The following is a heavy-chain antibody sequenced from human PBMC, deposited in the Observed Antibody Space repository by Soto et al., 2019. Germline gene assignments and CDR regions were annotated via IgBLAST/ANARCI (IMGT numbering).Heavy chain of an antibody. J-gene: IGHJ5*02. Sequence: SETLSLTCTVSGGSISSGDYYWSWIRQPPGKGLEWIGYIYYSGSTYYNPSLKSRVTISVDTSKNQFSLKLSSVTAADTAVYYCARAEYSSSLPGYDWFDPWGQGTLVTVSS. V-gene: IGHV4-30-4*01. CDR1: GGSISSGDYY. CDR2: IYYSGST. CDR3: ARAEYSSSLPGYDWFDP. D-gene: IGHD6-6*01.